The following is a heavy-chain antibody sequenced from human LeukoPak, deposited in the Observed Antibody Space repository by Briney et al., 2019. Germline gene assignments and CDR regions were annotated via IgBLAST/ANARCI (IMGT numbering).Heavy chain of an antibody. Sequence: GESLKISCKGSGYSFTSYWIGWVRQMPGKGLEWMGIIYPGDSDTRYSPSFQGQVTISADKSISTAYLQWSSLKASDTAMYYCARQVYDILTGYQDYFDYWGQGTLVTVS. CDR1: GYSFTSYW. CDR3: ARQVYDILTGYQDYFDY. CDR2: IYPGDSDT. D-gene: IGHD3-9*01. V-gene: IGHV5-51*01. J-gene: IGHJ4*02.